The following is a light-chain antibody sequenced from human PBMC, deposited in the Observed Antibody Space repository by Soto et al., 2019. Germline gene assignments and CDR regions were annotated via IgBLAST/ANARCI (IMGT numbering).Light chain of an antibody. CDR3: QQYGSSPWT. J-gene: IGKJ1*01. CDR1: QSVSSSY. CDR2: GAS. V-gene: IGKV3-20*01. Sequence: EIVLTQSPGTLSLSPGEIATLSFSASQSVSSSYLAWYQQKPGQAPRLLIYGASSRATGIPDRFSGSGSGTDFTLTISRLEPEDFAVYYCQQYGSSPWTFGQETKVDIK.